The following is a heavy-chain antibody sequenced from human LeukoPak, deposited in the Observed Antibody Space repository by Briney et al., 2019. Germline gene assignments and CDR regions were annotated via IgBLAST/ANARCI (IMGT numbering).Heavy chain of an antibody. D-gene: IGHD5-18*01. CDR2: ISGSGGST. CDR3: AKQTQLWLHIDY. J-gene: IGHJ4*02. V-gene: IGHV3-23*01. Sequence: GGSLRLSCAASGFTFSSDAMSWVRQAPGKGLEWVSAISGSGGSTYYADSVKGRFSISRDNSKNTLYLQMNSLRAEDSAVYYCAKQTQLWLHIDYWGQGTLVTVSS. CDR1: GFTFSSDA.